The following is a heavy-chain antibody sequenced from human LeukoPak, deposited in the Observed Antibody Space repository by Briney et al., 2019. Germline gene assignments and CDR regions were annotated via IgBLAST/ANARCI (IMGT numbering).Heavy chain of an antibody. CDR1: GFTFSSYS. CDR2: ISSSSSYI. CDR3: AKDRWAARIIIDAFDI. J-gene: IGHJ3*02. D-gene: IGHD6-6*01. Sequence: GGSLRLSCAASGFTFSSYSMNWVRQAPGKGLEWVSSISSSSSYIYYADSVKGRFTISRDNAKNSLYLQMNSLRAEDTAVYYCAKDRWAARIIIDAFDIWGQGTMVTISS. V-gene: IGHV3-21*04.